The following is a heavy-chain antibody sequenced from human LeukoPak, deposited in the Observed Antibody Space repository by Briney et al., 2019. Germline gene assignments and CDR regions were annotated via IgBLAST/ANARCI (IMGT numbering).Heavy chain of an antibody. V-gene: IGHV4-4*09. Sequence: SETLSLTCSVSGGSISGYYWSWVRQPPGKGLEWIGYIYTSGSTNYNPSLKSRVTISVDTSKNQFSLKLSSVTAADTAVYCCATTTTIASWFDPWGQGTLVTVSS. CDR3: ATTTTIASWFDP. CDR2: IYTSGST. CDR1: GGSISGYY. J-gene: IGHJ5*02. D-gene: IGHD2-21*01.